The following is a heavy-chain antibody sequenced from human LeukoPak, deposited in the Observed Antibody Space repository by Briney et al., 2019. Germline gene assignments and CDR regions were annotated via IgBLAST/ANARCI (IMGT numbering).Heavy chain of an antibody. V-gene: IGHV5-51*01. D-gene: IGHD1-26*01. CDR3: ATRIDGTFY. CDR2: ITPGNSVT. J-gene: IGHJ4*02. CDR1: GYIFTTYW. Sequence: GESLKISFTCSGYIFTTYWIGWMRPMPGKGLEWMAIITPGNSVTHYSPSLQGQVTISADTSISTAYLQWSSLTASDSAMYFCATRIDGTFYWGQGTLVTVSS.